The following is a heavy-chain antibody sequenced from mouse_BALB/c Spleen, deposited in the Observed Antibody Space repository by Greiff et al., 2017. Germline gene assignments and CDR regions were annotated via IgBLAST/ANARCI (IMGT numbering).Heavy chain of an antibody. CDR2: INPSSGYT. J-gene: IGHJ4*01. CDR1: GYTFTSYT. CDR3: AREAYRDAMDY. Sequence: VQLQQSGAELARPGASVKMSCKASGYTFTSYTMHWVKQRPGQGLEWIGYINPSSGYTNYNQKFKDKATLTADKSSSTAYMQLSSLTSEDSAVYYCAREAYRDAMDYWGQGTSVTVSS. V-gene: IGHV1-4*01. D-gene: IGHD2-10*01.